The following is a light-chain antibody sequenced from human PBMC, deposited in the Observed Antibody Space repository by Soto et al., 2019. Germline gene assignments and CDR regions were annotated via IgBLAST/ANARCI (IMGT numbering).Light chain of an antibody. Sequence: QPVLTQSPSASASLGASVKLTCTLSSGHSSYTIAWHQQQPEKGPRYLMKLNSDGSHRKGDGIPDRFSGSSSGAERYLTISSLQSEDEADYYCQTCGTGFRVFGGGTKLTVL. CDR3: QTCGTGFRV. J-gene: IGLJ3*02. CDR2: LNSDGSH. CDR1: SGHSSYT. V-gene: IGLV4-69*01.